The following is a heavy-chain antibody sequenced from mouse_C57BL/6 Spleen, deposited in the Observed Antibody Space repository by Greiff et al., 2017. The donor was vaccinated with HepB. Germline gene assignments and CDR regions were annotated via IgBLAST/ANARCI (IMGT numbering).Heavy chain of an antibody. D-gene: IGHD2-2*01. CDR2: INPGSGGT. J-gene: IGHJ2*01. V-gene: IGHV1-54*01. Sequence: VQLQQSGAELVRPGTSVKVSCKASGYAFTNYLIEWVKQRPGQGLEWIGVINPGSGGTNYNEKFKGKATLTADKSSSTAYMQLSSLTSEDSAVYFCARQGGGYDAGDYWGQGTTLTVSS. CDR1: GYAFTNYL. CDR3: ARQGGGYDAGDY.